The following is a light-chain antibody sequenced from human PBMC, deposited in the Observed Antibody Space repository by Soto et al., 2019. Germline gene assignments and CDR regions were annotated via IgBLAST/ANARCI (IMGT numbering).Light chain of an antibody. CDR1: SSDVGSSNL. CDR2: EGS. V-gene: IGLV2-23*01. CDR3: CSFAGSSTFYV. J-gene: IGLJ1*01. Sequence: QSVLTQPASVSGSPGQSITISCTGTSSDVGSSNLVSWYQQHPGKAPKLIIYEGSRRPSGVSGRFSGSKSGNTASLTISELQAEDEADYYCCSFAGSSTFYVFGTGTKVTVL.